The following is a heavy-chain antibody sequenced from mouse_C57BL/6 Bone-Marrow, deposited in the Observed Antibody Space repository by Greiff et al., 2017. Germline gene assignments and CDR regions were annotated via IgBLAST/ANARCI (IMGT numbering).Heavy chain of an antibody. CDR3: TGGLLTGV. J-gene: IGHJ1*03. V-gene: IGHV14-4*01. Sequence: EVKVVESGAELVRPGASVKLSCTASGFNIKDDYMHWVKLRPEQGLEWIGWIDPENGDTEYASKFQGKATITADTSSNTAYLQLSSLTSEDTAVYYCTGGLLTGVWGTGTTVTVSS. CDR1: GFNIKDDY. D-gene: IGHD2-3*01. CDR2: IDPENGDT.